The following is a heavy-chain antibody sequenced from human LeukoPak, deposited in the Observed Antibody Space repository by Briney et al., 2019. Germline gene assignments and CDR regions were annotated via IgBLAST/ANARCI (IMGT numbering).Heavy chain of an antibody. J-gene: IGHJ4*02. CDR2: ISAYNGNT. Sequence: GASVKVSCKASGYTFTNYGISWVRQAPGQGLEWMGWISAYNGNTNYAQKLQGRVTMTPDTSTSTAYMELRSLRSDDTAVYYCARDGYCSGGSCYRPYWGQGTLVTVSS. D-gene: IGHD2-15*01. CDR3: ARDGYCSGGSCYRPY. CDR1: GYTFTNYG. V-gene: IGHV1-18*01.